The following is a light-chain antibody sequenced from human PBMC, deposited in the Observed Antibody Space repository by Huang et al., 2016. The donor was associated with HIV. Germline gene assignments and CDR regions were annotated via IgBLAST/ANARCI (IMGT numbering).Light chain of an antibody. J-gene: IGKJ4*01. CDR1: QSLNSY. V-gene: IGKV3-11*01. Sequence: EVVLTQSPATLSLSPGETATLSCRATQSLNSYLAWYQQKPGQAPRLLIYNASNRAAGSPARFSGSGSGTDFNLTISSLKPEDFAIYYCQQRSKSLTFGGGTTVEIK. CDR2: NAS. CDR3: QQRSKSLT.